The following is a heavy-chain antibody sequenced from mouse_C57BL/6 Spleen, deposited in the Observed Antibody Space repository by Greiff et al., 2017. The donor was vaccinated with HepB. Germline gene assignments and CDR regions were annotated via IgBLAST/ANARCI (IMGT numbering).Heavy chain of an antibody. CDR1: VFTFRDEY. D-gene: IGHD5-5*01. Sequence: EVKVVQSEGGLCQPGSSMKLCCTTSVFTFRDEYMAWVRRVPEKGLEWVANINYDGSSTYYLDSLKSRFIISRDNAKNILYLQMSSLKSEDTATYYCAGHDYLNSFPSAHWGQVTPVTVSA. J-gene: IGHJ3*01. CDR3: AGHDYLNSFPSAH. V-gene: IGHV5-16*01. CDR2: INYDGSST.